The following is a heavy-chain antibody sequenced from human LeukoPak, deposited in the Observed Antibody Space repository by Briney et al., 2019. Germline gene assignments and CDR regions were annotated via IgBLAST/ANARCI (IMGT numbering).Heavy chain of an antibody. D-gene: IGHD1-14*01. CDR3: ARLGLPEAFDF. J-gene: IGHJ3*01. CDR2: IYYSGST. CDR1: GGSISSSSYS. Sequence: SETLSLTCTVSGGSISSSSYSWGWIRQPPGKGLDWIGSIYYSGSTYYNPSLKSRVTISLDTSKNQFSLKLSSVTAADAAVYYCARLGLPEAFDFWGHGTVVTVSS. V-gene: IGHV4-39*01.